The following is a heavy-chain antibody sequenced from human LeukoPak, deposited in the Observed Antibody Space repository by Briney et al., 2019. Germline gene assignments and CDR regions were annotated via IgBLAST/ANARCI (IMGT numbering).Heavy chain of an antibody. Sequence: SETLSLTCTVSGGSISSSSYYWSWIRQPPGKGLEWIGEINHSGSTNYNPSLKSRVTISVDTSKNQFSLKLSSVTAADTAVYYCAVASGWSTLDYWGQGTLVTVSS. D-gene: IGHD6-19*01. J-gene: IGHJ4*02. V-gene: IGHV4-39*07. CDR1: GGSISSSSYY. CDR2: INHSGST. CDR3: AVASGWSTLDY.